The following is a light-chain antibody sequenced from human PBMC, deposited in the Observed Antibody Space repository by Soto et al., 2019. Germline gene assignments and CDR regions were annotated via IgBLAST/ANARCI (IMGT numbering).Light chain of an antibody. CDR1: QSVNTN. J-gene: IGKJ5*01. CDR2: GAS. V-gene: IGKV3-20*01. Sequence: EFVWTQSHGTLSLSPGERATLSCRASQSVNTNLAWDQQKPGEAPRLLISGASSRATGIPDRFSGSGAGTDFSLTISRLEHEDFALYYCQQSGQSPITFDHGTRLVIK. CDR3: QQSGQSPIT.